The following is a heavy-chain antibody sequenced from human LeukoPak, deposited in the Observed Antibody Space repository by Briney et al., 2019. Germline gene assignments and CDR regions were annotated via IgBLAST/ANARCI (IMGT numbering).Heavy chain of an antibody. CDR1: GYTFTGYY. CDR3: ARDGTIYYYYMDV. J-gene: IGHJ6*03. V-gene: IGHV1-2*02. Sequence: GASVKASCKASGYTFTGYYMHWVRQAPGQGLEWMGWINPNSGGTNYAQKFQGRVTMTRDTSISTAYMELSRLRSDDTAVYYCARDGTIYYYYMDVWGKGTTVTVSS. D-gene: IGHD3-9*01. CDR2: INPNSGGT.